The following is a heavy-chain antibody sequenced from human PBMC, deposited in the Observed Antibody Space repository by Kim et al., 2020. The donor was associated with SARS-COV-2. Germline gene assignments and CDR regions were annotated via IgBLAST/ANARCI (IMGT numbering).Heavy chain of an antibody. CDR2: IYYSGST. CDR1: GGSISSSSFY. V-gene: IGHV4-39*01. CDR3: ARHYYGSGSYRNSGH. J-gene: IGHJ1*01. Sequence: SETLSLTCTVSGGSISSSSFYWGWIRQPPGKGLEWIASIYYSGSTYYNPSLKSRVTISVDTSNNQVSLKLTSVTAADTAVYYCARHYYGSGSYRNSGHWGQGTLVTVSS. D-gene: IGHD3-10*01.